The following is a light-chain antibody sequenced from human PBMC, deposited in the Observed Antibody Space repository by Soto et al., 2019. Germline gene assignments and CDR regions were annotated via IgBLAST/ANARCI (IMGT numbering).Light chain of an antibody. V-gene: IGLV2-14*01. Sequence: QSALTQPASVSGSPGQSITISCTGTSXDVGNYNYVSWYQLHPGKGPKLMIYEVNDRPSGVSNRFSGSKSGNTAYLTISGLQAEDEADYYCSAYTTIRSLVFGTGTKVTVL. J-gene: IGLJ1*01. CDR2: EVN. CDR3: SAYTTIRSLV. CDR1: SXDVGNYNY.